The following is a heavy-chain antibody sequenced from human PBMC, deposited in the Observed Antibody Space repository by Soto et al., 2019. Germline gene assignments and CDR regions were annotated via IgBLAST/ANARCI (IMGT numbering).Heavy chain of an antibody. CDR3: ARDLRVKHYYYGMDV. CDR2: IYYSGST. V-gene: IGHV4-59*01. J-gene: IGHJ6*02. CDR1: GGSISSYY. Sequence: SQTLSLTSTVSGGSISSYYWSWIRQPPGKGLEWIGYIYYSGSTNYNPSLKSRVTISVDTSKNQFSLKLSSVTAADTAVYYCARDLRVKHYYYGMDVWGQGTTVTVSS.